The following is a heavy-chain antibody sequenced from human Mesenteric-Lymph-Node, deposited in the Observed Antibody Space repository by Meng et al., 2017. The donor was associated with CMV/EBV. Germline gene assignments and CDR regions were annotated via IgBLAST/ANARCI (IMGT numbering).Heavy chain of an antibody. CDR1: SSSISSINFY. J-gene: IGHJ4*02. D-gene: IGHD2-2*01. Sequence: SETLSLTCTVSSSSISSINFYWSWIRQPPGKGLEWIGYIYYSGSTNYNPSLKSRVTISVDTSKNQFSLKLSSVTAADTAVYYCARDMKGTSCYDYWGQGTLVTVSS. V-gene: IGHV4-61*01. CDR3: ARDMKGTSCYDY. CDR2: IYYSGST.